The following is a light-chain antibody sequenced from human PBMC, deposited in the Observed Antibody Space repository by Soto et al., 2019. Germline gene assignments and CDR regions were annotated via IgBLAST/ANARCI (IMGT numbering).Light chain of an antibody. J-gene: IGKJ1*01. CDR2: GAS. CDR3: QQYGSSPQWT. Sequence: EIVLTQSPGTLSLSPGERATLSCRASQSVSSSYLAWYQQKPGQAPRLLIYGASSRATGIPDRFSGSGSGTDFTLTIRRLEPEDFAVYYCQQYGSSPQWTFGQGTKVDIK. CDR1: QSVSSSY. V-gene: IGKV3-20*01.